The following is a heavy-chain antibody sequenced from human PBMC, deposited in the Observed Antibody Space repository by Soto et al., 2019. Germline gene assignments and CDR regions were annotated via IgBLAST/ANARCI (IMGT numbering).Heavy chain of an antibody. Sequence: PSETMSLTSTVAGGYIISGDYYWSWLRQPPGKGLEWIGYIYYSGSTYYNPSLKSRVTISVDTSKNQFSLKLSSVTAADTAVYYCAREATIAARLDSWGQGTLVTVSS. V-gene: IGHV4-30-4*01. CDR3: AREATIAARLDS. J-gene: IGHJ4*02. CDR2: IYYSGST. D-gene: IGHD6-6*01. CDR1: GGYIISGDYY.